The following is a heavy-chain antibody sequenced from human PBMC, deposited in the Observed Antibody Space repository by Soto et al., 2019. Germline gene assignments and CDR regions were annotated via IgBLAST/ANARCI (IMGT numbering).Heavy chain of an antibody. CDR1: GFTVRSNF. V-gene: IGHV3-66*01. D-gene: IGHD2-8*01. CDR2: IYAGGTT. CDR3: ARGPDIVITD. Sequence: EVQLVESGGGLVQPGGSLRLSCAASGFTVRSNFMNWVRQAPGKGLEWVATIYAGGTTYYADSVKGRFTISRDTSKNTLFLHMDSLRVEDTAMYHCARGPDIVITDWGQGTLVTVSS. J-gene: IGHJ4*02.